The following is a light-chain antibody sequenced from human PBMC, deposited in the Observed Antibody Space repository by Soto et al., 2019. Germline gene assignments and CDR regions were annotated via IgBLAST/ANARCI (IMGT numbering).Light chain of an antibody. J-gene: IGKJ1*01. Sequence: DIQMTQSPSSLSASVGHRVTITCRASQCISNYLAWYQRKPGKVPKLLIYAASTLQSGVPSRFSGSGSGTDFTLTISSLQPEDVATYYCQKYNSAPQTFGQGTKVDIK. CDR1: QCISNY. V-gene: IGKV1-27*01. CDR2: AAS. CDR3: QKYNSAPQT.